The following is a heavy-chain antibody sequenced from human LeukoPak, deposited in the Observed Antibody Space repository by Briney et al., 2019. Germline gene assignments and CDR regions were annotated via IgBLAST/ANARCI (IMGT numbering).Heavy chain of an antibody. V-gene: IGHV4-39*07. D-gene: IGHD2-15*01. CDR2: IYYSGST. Sequence: PSQTLSLTCTVSGGSFSLVTDYWTWIRQPPGKGLEWIGSIYYSGSTYYNPSLKSRVTISVDTSKNQFSLKLSSVTAADTAVYYCAREVCSGGSCYPLTTNWFDPWGQGTLVTVSS. CDR3: AREVCSGGSCYPLTTNWFDP. CDR1: GGSFSLVTDY. J-gene: IGHJ5*02.